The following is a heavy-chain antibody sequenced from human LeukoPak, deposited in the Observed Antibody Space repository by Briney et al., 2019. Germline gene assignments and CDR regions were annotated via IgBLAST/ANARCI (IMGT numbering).Heavy chain of an antibody. V-gene: IGHV3-53*01. D-gene: IGHD1-26*01. Sequence: GGSLRLSCAASGFTVSSNYMSWVRQAPGKGLEWVSVIYSGGSTYYADSVKGRFTISRDNSKNTLYLQMNSLRAEDTAVYYCATLAVGAHENYFDYWGQGTLVTVSS. CDR1: GFTVSSNY. CDR3: ATLAVGAHENYFDY. J-gene: IGHJ4*02. CDR2: IYSGGST.